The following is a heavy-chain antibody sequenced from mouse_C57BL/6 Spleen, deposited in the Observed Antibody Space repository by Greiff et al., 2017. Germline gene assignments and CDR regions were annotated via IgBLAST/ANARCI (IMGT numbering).Heavy chain of an antibody. Sequence: VQLQQPGAELVKPGASVKLSCKASGYTFTSYWMHWVKQRPGQGLEWIGMIHPNSGSTNYNEKFKSKATLTVDKSSSTAYMQLSSLTSEDSAVYYCARSGDGSSPFAYWGQGTLVTVSA. V-gene: IGHV1-64*01. CDR1: GYTFTSYW. CDR2: IHPNSGST. J-gene: IGHJ3*01. CDR3: ARSGDGSSPFAY. D-gene: IGHD1-1*01.